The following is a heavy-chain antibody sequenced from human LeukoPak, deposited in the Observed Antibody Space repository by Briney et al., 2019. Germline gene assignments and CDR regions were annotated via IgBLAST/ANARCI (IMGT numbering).Heavy chain of an antibody. CDR2: MNPNSGNT. CDR1: GYTFTSYV. J-gene: IGHJ6*02. CDR3: ARQGGGWYYYYYYGMDV. Sequence: GASVKVSCKASGYTFTSYVINWVRQATGQGLEWMGWMNPNSGNTGYAQKFQGRVTMTRNTSISTAYMELSSLRSEDTAVYYCARQGGGWYYYYYYGMDVWGQGTTVTVSS. V-gene: IGHV1-8*01. D-gene: IGHD6-19*01.